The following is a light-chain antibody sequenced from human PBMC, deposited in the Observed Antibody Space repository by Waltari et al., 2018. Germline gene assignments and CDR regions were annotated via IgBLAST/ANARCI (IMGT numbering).Light chain of an antibody. V-gene: IGLV2-14*03. CDR3: SSQSTKNGVI. CDR2: DVN. J-gene: IGLJ2*01. CDR1: SSDVGGDDS. Sequence: QSALTQPASVSGSPGQSITISCTGSSSDVGGDDSVSWYEDHPGQAPKVIIYDVNKRPSGVWDRFSGSKSVNTASLTISGLQAEDEATFYCSSQSTKNGVIFGGGTKVTVL.